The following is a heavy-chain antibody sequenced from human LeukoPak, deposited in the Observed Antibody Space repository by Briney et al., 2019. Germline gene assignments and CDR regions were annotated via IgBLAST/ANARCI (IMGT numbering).Heavy chain of an antibody. CDR1: GFTFSGYA. CDR3: AKDLTVVVAAPIDY. J-gene: IGHJ4*02. V-gene: IGHV3-23*01. Sequence: PGGSLRLSCAASGFTFSGYAMNWVRQAPGKGLEWVSAITNNGGSTYYADSVKGRFTISRDNSKNTLYLQMNSLRAEDTAVYYCAKDLTVVVAAPIDYWGQGTLVTVSS. CDR2: ITNNGGST. D-gene: IGHD2-15*01.